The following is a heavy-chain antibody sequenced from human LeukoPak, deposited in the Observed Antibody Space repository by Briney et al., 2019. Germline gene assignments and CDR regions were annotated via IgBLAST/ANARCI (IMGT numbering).Heavy chain of an antibody. CDR1: GFTFSSYA. D-gene: IGHD3-10*01. CDR3: AKTRFGELWGLDFDY. V-gene: IGHV3-23*01. CDR2: ISGSGGST. Sequence: GGSLRLSCAASGFTFSSYAMSWVRRAPGKGLEWVSGISGSGGSTNYPDSVKGRFTISRDNSKNTLYLQMNSLRAEDTAVYYCAKTRFGELWGLDFDYWGQGNLVTVSS. J-gene: IGHJ4*02.